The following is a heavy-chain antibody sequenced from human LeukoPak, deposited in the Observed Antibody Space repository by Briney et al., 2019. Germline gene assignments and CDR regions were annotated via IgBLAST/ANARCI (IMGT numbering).Heavy chain of an antibody. J-gene: IGHJ4*02. CDR3: ARGLGYCSGGSCSPFDY. V-gene: IGHV1-8*01. CDR2: MNPNSGNT. CDR1: GYTFTSYD. Sequence: ASMKVSCKASGYTFTSYDINWVRQATGQGLEWMGWMNPNSGNTGYAQKFQGRVTMTTNTSISTAYMELSSLRSEDTAVYYCARGLGYCSGGSCSPFDYWGQGTVVTVSS. D-gene: IGHD2-15*01.